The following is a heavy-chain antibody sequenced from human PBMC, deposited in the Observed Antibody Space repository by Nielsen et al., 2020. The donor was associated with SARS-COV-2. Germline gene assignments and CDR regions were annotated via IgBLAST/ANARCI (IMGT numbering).Heavy chain of an antibody. CDR1: GFTFSNYA. V-gene: IGHV3-30*04. D-gene: IGHD2-2*01. Sequence: GGSLTLSCAASGFTFSNYAMHWVRQAPGKGLQLMAIISYDGTDHYADSVKGRFTISRDNSKNTIYLQMNSLKLEDTAVYFCARETLDHTSSFIDFWGQGTLVTVSS. CDR2: ISYDGTD. CDR3: ARETLDHTSSFIDF. J-gene: IGHJ4*02.